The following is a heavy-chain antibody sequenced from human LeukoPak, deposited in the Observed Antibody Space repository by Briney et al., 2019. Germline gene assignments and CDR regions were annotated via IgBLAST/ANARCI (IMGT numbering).Heavy chain of an antibody. D-gene: IGHD6-13*01. CDR2: ISNTGSLI. Sequence: GGSLRLSCAASGFTFSDFYMSWVRQAPGKGLEWISYISNTGSLIYYADSVKGRFTISRDNAKNSLYLQMNSLRAENTAVYYCARDPGEQQLYDYWGQGTLVTVSS. V-gene: IGHV3-11*01. CDR1: GFTFSDFY. J-gene: IGHJ4*02. CDR3: ARDPGEQQLYDY.